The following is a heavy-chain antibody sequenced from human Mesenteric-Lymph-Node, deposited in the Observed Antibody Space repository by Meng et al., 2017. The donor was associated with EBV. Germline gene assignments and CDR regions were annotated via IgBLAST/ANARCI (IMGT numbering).Heavy chain of an antibody. J-gene: IGHJ4*02. CDR3: SHTDYFDNTGHH. CDR2: INPRSGAT. CDR1: AYSYSGYY. Sequence: QVQRVPAGAEVKKPGASVKVACSAFAYSYSGYYLHWVRQAPGQGLEWMGRINPRSGATSYAEKFQGRLAMTGDTSVSTAYMELASLRSDDTAVYFCSHTDYFDNTGHHWGQGTLVTVSS. V-gene: IGHV1-2*06. D-gene: IGHD3-22*01.